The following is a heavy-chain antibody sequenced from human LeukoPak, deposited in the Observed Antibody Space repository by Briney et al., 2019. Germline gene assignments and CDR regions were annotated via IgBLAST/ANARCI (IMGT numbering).Heavy chain of an antibody. D-gene: IGHD5-24*01. Sequence: PGGSLTLSCAASGLTVSTKYMNWVRQAPGKGLEWVSILYSGSDTYYADSVKGRFTISRDSSKNTLFLHMNSLRAEDTAVYYCARVGDHFHWYLDLWGRGTLVTVSS. J-gene: IGHJ2*01. CDR2: LYSGSDT. CDR1: GLTVSTKY. CDR3: ARVGDHFHWYLDL. V-gene: IGHV3-53*01.